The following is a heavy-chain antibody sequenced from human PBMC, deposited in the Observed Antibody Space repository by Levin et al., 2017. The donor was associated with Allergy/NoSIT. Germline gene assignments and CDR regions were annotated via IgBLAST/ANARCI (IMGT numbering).Heavy chain of an antibody. CDR1: GFTFSSYA. D-gene: IGHD6-13*01. CDR2: ISGSGGST. J-gene: IGHJ4*02. V-gene: IGHV3-23*01. CDR3: AKGPSSSSGYRFDY. Sequence: GESLKISCAASGFTFSSYAMSWVRQAPGKGLEWVSAISGSGGSTYYADSVKGRFTISRDNSKNTLYLQMNSLRAEDTAVYYCAKGPSSSSGYRFDYWGQGTLVTVSS.